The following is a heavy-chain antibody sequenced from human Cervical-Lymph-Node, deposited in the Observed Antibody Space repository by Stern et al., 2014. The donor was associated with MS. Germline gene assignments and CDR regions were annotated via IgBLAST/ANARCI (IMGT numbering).Heavy chain of an antibody. CDR2: ISGRNDDT. CDR3: ARDPRVAVAGTGGGFDP. Sequence: VQLVESGAEVKKPGASVKVSCKASGYTFTNYGISWVRQAPGQGLEWMGWISGRNDDTNYVEKFQGRVTMTTDTSTSTAYMELRSLRSDDTAVYYCARDPRVAVAGTGGGFDPWGQGTLVTVSS. V-gene: IGHV1-18*01. J-gene: IGHJ5*02. CDR1: GYTFTNYG. D-gene: IGHD6-19*01.